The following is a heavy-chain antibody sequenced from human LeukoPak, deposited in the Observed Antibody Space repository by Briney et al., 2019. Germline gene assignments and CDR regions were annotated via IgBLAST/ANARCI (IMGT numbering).Heavy chain of an antibody. V-gene: IGHV4-34*01. Sequence: SETLSLTCAVYGGSFSGYYWSWIRQPPGKGLEWIGEINHSGSTNYNPSLKSRVTISVDTSKNQFSLKLSSVTAADTAVYYCAREGQNCSSTSCYPTAFDPWGKGTLVTVSS. D-gene: IGHD2-2*01. J-gene: IGHJ5*02. CDR3: AREGQNCSSTSCYPTAFDP. CDR1: GGSFSGYY. CDR2: INHSGST.